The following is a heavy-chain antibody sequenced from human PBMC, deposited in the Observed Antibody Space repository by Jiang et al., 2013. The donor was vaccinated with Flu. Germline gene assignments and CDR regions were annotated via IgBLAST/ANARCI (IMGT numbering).Heavy chain of an antibody. V-gene: IGHV3-48*03. CDR1: GFTFSSYE. D-gene: IGHD4-11*01. CDR2: ISTSGSTV. J-gene: IGHJ2*01. CDR3: ARDSAGDYYFDL. Sequence: VQLLESGGGLVQPGGSLRLSCAASGFTFSSYEMNWVRQAPGKGLEWVSYISTSGSTVYYADSLKGRFTISRDNARNSLYLQMNSLRAEDTAVYYCARDSAGDYYFDLVGPWHPG.